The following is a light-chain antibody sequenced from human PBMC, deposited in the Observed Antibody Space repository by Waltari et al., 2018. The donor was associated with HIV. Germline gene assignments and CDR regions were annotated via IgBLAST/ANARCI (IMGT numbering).Light chain of an antibody. CDR1: QGIRND. CDR2: AAS. CDR3: LQHNNYPRT. Sequence: DIQMTQSSSSLSASARERITLTFRARQGIRNDLGWYQQKPGKAPKRLIYAASSLQSGVPSRFSGSGSGTEFTLTISSLQPEDFATYYCLQHNNYPRTFGQGTKVEIK. V-gene: IGKV1-17*01. J-gene: IGKJ1*01.